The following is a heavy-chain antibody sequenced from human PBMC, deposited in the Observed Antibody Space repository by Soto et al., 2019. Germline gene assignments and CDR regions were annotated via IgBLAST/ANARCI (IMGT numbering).Heavy chain of an antibody. CDR3: ASRNSSPDFDY. D-gene: IGHD6-13*01. Sequence: QVQLQESGPGLVKPSQTLSLTCTVSGGSSSSGDYYWSWIRQPPGKGLEWIGSIYYSGSTYYNPSLESPVTISVDTSKNQFSMKLNSVTAADTAVYYCASRNSSPDFDYWCQGTLVTVSS. CDR1: GGSSSSGDYY. CDR2: IYYSGST. V-gene: IGHV4-30-4*01. J-gene: IGHJ4*02.